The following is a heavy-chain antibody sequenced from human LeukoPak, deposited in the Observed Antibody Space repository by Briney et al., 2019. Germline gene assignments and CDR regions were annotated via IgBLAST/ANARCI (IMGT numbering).Heavy chain of an antibody. CDR1: GFTFDDYG. D-gene: IGHD2-2*01. J-gene: IGHJ4*02. Sequence: GGSLRLSCAASGFTFDDYGMSWVRQAPGKGLEWVSGINWNGGSTGYADSVKGRFTISRDNAKNSLYLQMNSLRAEDTALYHCARHQCSSTSCLILDYWGQGTLVTVSS. CDR2: INWNGGST. CDR3: ARHQCSSTSCLILDY. V-gene: IGHV3-20*01.